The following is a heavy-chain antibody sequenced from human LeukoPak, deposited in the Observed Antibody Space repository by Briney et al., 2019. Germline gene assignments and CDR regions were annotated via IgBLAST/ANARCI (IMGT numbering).Heavy chain of an antibody. CDR1: GYTFASFG. V-gene: IGHV1-18*01. Sequence: GASVKVSCKASGYTFASFGITWLRQAPGQGLKGLEWINTHNGDTNYAQKLQGRVTMTTDTSTSTAYMELRSLRSDDTAVYYCARDGYRLSGYFYYMDVWGKGTTVTVSS. CDR2: INTHNGDT. J-gene: IGHJ6*03. CDR3: ARDGYRLSGYFYYMDV. D-gene: IGHD2-2*03.